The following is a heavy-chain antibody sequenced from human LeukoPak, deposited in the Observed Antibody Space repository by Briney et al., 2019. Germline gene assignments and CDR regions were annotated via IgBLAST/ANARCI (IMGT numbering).Heavy chain of an antibody. D-gene: IGHD3-10*01. Sequence: GGSLRLSCAASGFTFRNYVIHWVRQAPGKGLEWVAVTPSDLNVKLYADSVKGRFTISRDNSRSTLYLQINSLRPEDTAIYYCAREGYYGSGSPPSLYFDYWGQGTLVTVSS. CDR2: TPSDLNVK. J-gene: IGHJ4*02. V-gene: IGHV3-30-3*01. CDR1: GFTFRNYV. CDR3: AREGYYGSGSPPSLYFDY.